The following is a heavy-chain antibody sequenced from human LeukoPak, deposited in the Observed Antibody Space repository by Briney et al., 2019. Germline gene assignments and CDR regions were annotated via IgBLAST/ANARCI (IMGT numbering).Heavy chain of an antibody. Sequence: GGSLRLSCAVSGLTFSRYWMSWVRQAPGKGPEWVANIKQDGSEKYYVDSVKGRFTISRDNAKNSLYLQMNSLRAEDTAVYYCARVLPSGIYFDYWGQGTLVTVSS. CDR3: ARVLPSGIYFDY. V-gene: IGHV3-7*01. CDR2: IKQDGSEK. CDR1: GLTFSRYW. J-gene: IGHJ4*02. D-gene: IGHD1-26*01.